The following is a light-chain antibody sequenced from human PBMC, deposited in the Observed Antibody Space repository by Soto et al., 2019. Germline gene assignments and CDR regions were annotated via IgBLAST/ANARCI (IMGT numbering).Light chain of an antibody. Sequence: DIQMTQSPSSLSASVGDRVTITCRASQGISNYLAWYQQIPGKVPKLLISAASTLQSGVPSRFSGSGSGTDFTLTISSLQPEDVATYYCQKYTNVPALGGVTKVEIK. CDR1: QGISNY. V-gene: IGKV1-27*01. CDR2: AAS. CDR3: QKYTNVPA. J-gene: IGKJ4*01.